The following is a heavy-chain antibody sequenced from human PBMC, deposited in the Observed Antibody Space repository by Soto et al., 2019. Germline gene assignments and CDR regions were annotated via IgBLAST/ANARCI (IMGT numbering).Heavy chain of an antibody. V-gene: IGHV1-2*04. CDR2: INPNSGDT. D-gene: IGHD2-2*01. Sequence: QVQLVQSGAEVKKPGASVKVSCKASGYTFTAYYIHWVRQAPGQGLEWMGWINPNSGDTNYAQKFQGWVTMTRDTSISTAYMELSRLTSDDTAVYYCATARCSTTSCPASLHAFDIWGQGTMVTVSS. J-gene: IGHJ3*02. CDR3: ATARCSTTSCPASLHAFDI. CDR1: GYTFTAYY.